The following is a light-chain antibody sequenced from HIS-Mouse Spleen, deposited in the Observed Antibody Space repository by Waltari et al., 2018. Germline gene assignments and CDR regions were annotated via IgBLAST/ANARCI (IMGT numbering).Light chain of an antibody. CDR3: CSYAGSSTVV. Sequence: QSALTQPASVSGSPGQSITISCTGTSSDVGSYNLVSWYQQHPGKAPKLMIYAGSKRPSGVSNRFSGSKSGHTASLTISGLQAEDEADYYCCSYAGSSTVVFGGGTKLTVL. J-gene: IGLJ2*01. CDR1: SSDVGSYNL. CDR2: AGS. V-gene: IGLV2-23*01.